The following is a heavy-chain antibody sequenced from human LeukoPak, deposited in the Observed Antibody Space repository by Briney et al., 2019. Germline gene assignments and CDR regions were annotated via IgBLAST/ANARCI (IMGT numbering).Heavy chain of an antibody. Sequence: GESLKISCKGSGYSFTSYWIGWVRQMPGKGLEWMGIIYPGDSDTRYSPSFQGRVTISADKSISTAYLQWSSLKASDTAMYYCARHGRYSYGYGAFDIWGQGTMVTVSS. V-gene: IGHV5-51*01. J-gene: IGHJ3*02. CDR1: GYSFTSYW. CDR2: IYPGDSDT. D-gene: IGHD5-18*01. CDR3: ARHGRYSYGYGAFDI.